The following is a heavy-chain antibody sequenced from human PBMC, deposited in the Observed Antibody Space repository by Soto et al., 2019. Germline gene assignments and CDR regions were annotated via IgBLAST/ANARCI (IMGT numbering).Heavy chain of an antibody. CDR3: AREWGYSLRYQYYFDY. Sequence: QVQLVESGGGVVQPGRSLRLSCAASGFTFSSYAMHWVRQAPGKGLEWVAVISYDGSNKYYADSVKGRFTISRDNSKNTLYLQMNSLRAEDTAVYYCAREWGYSLRYQYYFDYWGQGTLVTVSS. D-gene: IGHD2-15*01. CDR2: ISYDGSNK. V-gene: IGHV3-30-3*01. J-gene: IGHJ4*02. CDR1: GFTFSSYA.